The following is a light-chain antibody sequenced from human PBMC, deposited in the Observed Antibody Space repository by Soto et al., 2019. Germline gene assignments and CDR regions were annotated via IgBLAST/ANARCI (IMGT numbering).Light chain of an antibody. V-gene: IGKV1-13*02. J-gene: IGKJ4*01. Sequence: IQLTQSPSTLSASVGDRVTVTCRASQRIGTALAWYHQRPGNSPDLLVYDASTLQSGVPSRFSGSGSETDFSLTISGLQPEDFGHYYCQQFNTKPLTFGGGTRVEIK. CDR3: QQFNTKPLT. CDR2: DAS. CDR1: QRIGTA.